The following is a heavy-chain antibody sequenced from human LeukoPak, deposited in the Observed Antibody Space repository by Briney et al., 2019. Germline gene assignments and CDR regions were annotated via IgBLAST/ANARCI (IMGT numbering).Heavy chain of an antibody. Sequence: ASVKVSCKASGYTFTGYYMHWGRQAPGQGLEWMGWINPNSGGTNYAQKFQGRVTMTRDTSISTAYMELSRLRSDDTAVYYCARVTTVTTFSAFDIWGQGTMVTVSS. CDR2: INPNSGGT. V-gene: IGHV1-2*02. D-gene: IGHD4-17*01. J-gene: IGHJ3*02. CDR1: GYTFTGYY. CDR3: ARVTTVTTFSAFDI.